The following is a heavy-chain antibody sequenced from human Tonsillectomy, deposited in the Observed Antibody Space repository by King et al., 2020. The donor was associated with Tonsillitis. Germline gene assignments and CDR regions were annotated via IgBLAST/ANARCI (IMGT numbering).Heavy chain of an antibody. CDR2: IYHSGTT. Sequence: QLQESGPGLVKPSETLSLTCTVSGGSISSYYWNWLRQTPGKGLEWIGDIYHSGTTEYNPSLKSRVTISLDTSKNQFSLKLSSVTAADTAVYYCARRVGGRTVVSWFDPWGQGTLVTVSS. J-gene: IGHJ5*02. CDR3: ARRVGGRTVVSWFDP. V-gene: IGHV4-59*01. D-gene: IGHD3-16*01. CDR1: GGSISSYY.